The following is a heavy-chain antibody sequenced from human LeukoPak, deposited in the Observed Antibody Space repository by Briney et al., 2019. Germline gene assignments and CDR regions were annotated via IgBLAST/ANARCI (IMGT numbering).Heavy chain of an antibody. J-gene: IGHJ4*02. D-gene: IGHD2-15*01. Sequence: PGGSLRLSCAASGFTFSSYSLNWVRQAPGKGLEWVPFISSSSITIYYVDSVKGRFTISRDNAEKSLYLQMNSLRAEDTAVYYCARDRGGSYSAIDYWGQGTLVTVSS. CDR3: ARDRGGSYSAIDY. V-gene: IGHV3-48*04. CDR1: GFTFSSYS. CDR2: ISSSSITI.